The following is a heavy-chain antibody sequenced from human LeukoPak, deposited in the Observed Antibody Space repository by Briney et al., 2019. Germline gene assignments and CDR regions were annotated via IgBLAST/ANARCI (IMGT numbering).Heavy chain of an antibody. CDR2: IHYSGIT. V-gene: IGHV4-39*02. CDR3: ARGRNWFDF. CDR1: GVSITSSGYY. Sequence: SETLSLTCTVSGVSITSSGYYWGWIRQPPGKGLEWIASIHYSGITYYNPSLKSRVTISVDTSKNQFSLKLSSVTAADTAVYYCARGRNWFDFWGQGTLVTVSS. J-gene: IGHJ5*01.